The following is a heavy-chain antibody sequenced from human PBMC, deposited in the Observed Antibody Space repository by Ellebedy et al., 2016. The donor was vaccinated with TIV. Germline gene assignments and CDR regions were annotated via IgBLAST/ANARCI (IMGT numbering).Heavy chain of an antibody. CDR3: ARGFDDYYGMDV. V-gene: IGHV1-69*13. J-gene: IGHJ6*02. Sequence: SVKVSXXASGGTFSSYAISWVRQAPGQGLEWMGGIIPIFGTANYAQKFQGRVTITADESTSTAYMELSSLRSEDTAVYYCARGFDDYYGMDVWGQGTTVTVSS. D-gene: IGHD3-9*01. CDR1: GGTFSSYA. CDR2: IIPIFGTA.